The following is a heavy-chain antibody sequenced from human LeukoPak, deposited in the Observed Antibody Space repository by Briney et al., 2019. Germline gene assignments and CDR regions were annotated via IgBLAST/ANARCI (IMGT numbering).Heavy chain of an antibody. Sequence: PGGSLRLSCAASGFIVSSNYMSWVRQAPGKGLEWVSIIYSGAGTTYADSVKGRFTISRDNSKNTLYLQMNSLRAEDTAVYYCARRGVPAASYYYYYMDVWGKGTTVTISS. CDR2: IYSGAGT. CDR1: GFIVSSNY. D-gene: IGHD2-2*01. V-gene: IGHV3-53*05. J-gene: IGHJ6*03. CDR3: ARRGVPAASYYYYYMDV.